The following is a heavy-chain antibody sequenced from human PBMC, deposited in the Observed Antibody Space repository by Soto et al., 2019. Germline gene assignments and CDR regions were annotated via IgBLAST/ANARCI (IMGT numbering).Heavy chain of an antibody. J-gene: IGHJ4*02. D-gene: IGHD5-18*01. V-gene: IGHV3-23*01. Sequence: GGSLRLSCAASGFTFINYAMTWVRQAPGKGLERVSAITGSSGTTYYADSVKGRFTISRDNSKNTLYLQMNSLRAEDTAVYYCAFIHGYYFDYWGQGTLVTVSS. CDR3: AFIHGYYFDY. CDR2: ITGSSGTT. CDR1: GFTFINYA.